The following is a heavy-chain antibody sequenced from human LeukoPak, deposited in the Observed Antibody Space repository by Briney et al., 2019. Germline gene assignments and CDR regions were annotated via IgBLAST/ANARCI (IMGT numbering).Heavy chain of an antibody. CDR2: IIPIFATA. CDR1: GGTFSSYA. CDR3: ARADDSSGYCFDY. J-gene: IGHJ4*02. Sequence: SVKVSCKASGGTFSSYAISWVRQAPGQGLEWMGGIIPIFATANYAQKFQGRVTMTRDTSTSTVYMELSSLRSEDTAVYYCARADDSSGYCFDYWGQGTLVTVSS. V-gene: IGHV1-69*05. D-gene: IGHD3-22*01.